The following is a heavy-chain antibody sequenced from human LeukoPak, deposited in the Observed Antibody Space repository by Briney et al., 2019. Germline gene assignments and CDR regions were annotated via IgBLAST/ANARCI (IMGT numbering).Heavy chain of an antibody. CDR1: GDSMSSGSYY. D-gene: IGHD2-15*01. V-gene: IGHV4-61*02. CDR3: ARGPHCSGGSCYSVSDY. CDR2: IYNGGST. J-gene: IGHJ4*02. Sequence: PSETLSLTCTVSGDSMSSGSYYWSWIRQPAGRGLEWIGRIYNGGSTNYNPSLKSRVTTSLDTSKNQFSLKLTSVTAADTAVYYCARGPHCSGGSCYSVSDYWGQGTLVTVSS.